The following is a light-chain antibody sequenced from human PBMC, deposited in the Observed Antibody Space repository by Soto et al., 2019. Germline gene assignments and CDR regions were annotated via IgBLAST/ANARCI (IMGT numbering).Light chain of an antibody. Sequence: QSVLTQPHSASGSPGQSVTISCTGTSSGVGGYNYLSCYQHHPGKAPTLMIYDVNKRPSGVPGRFSGSKSANKSSLIVSGVQAEDEADDYCSSYAGSSNYVFGSGTKVTVL. J-gene: IGLJ1*01. CDR2: DVN. V-gene: IGLV2-8*01. CDR1: SSGVGGYNY. CDR3: SSYAGSSNYV.